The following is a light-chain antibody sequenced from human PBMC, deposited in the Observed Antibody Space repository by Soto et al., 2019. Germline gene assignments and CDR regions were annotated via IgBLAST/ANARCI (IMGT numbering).Light chain of an antibody. J-gene: IGKJ4*01. Sequence: DIQMTQSPSSLSASVGDRVTITCRASQGISNYLAWYQRKPGKVPRLLIYSASNLESGVPSRFSGSGSGTDFTLTISSLQPGDVATYYCQKYDSAPVTFGGGTKVEIK. V-gene: IGKV1-27*01. CDR2: SAS. CDR3: QKYDSAPVT. CDR1: QGISNY.